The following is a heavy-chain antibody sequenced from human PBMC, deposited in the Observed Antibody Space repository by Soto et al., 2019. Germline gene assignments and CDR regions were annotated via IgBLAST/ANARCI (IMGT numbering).Heavy chain of an antibody. V-gene: IGHV4-59*01. CDR1: GGSISSCY. Sequence: PSETLSLTCTVSGGSISSCYWSWIRQPPGKGLEWIGYIYYSGSTNYNPSLKSRVTISVDTSKNQFSLKLSSVTAADTAVYYCARGREDLITNWFDPWGQGTLVTVSS. D-gene: IGHD3-22*01. CDR2: IYYSGST. J-gene: IGHJ5*02. CDR3: ARGREDLITNWFDP.